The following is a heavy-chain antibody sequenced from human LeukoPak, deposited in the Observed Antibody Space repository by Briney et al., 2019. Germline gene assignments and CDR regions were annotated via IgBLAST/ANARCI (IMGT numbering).Heavy chain of an antibody. J-gene: IGHJ4*02. CDR1: GYSFTNHW. V-gene: IGHV5-51*01. D-gene: IGHD5-24*01. Sequence: GESLKISCKGSGYSFTNHWIAWVRQMPGKGLEWMGIIYPGDSDTRYSPSFQGQVTISADKSISTAYLQWSSLKASDTAMYYCARGDTIRTRKLDYWGQGTLVTVSS. CDR3: ARGDTIRTRKLDY. CDR2: IYPGDSDT.